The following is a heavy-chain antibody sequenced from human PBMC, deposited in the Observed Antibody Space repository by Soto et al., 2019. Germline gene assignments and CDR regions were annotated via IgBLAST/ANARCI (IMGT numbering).Heavy chain of an antibody. Sequence: GESLKISCKGSGYSFTSYWIGWVRQMPGKGLEWMGIIYPGDSDTRYSPSFQGQVTISADRSISTAYLQWSSLKASDTAMYYCARRHSKDDSSGYLRGFDPWGQGTLVTVSS. D-gene: IGHD3-22*01. CDR3: ARRHSKDDSSGYLRGFDP. V-gene: IGHV5-51*01. CDR1: GYSFTSYW. J-gene: IGHJ5*02. CDR2: IYPGDSDT.